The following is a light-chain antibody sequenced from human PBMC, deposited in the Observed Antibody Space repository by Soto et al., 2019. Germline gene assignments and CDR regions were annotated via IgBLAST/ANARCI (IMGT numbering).Light chain of an antibody. CDR3: SSYAGTPFV. V-gene: IGLV2-8*01. CDR1: SSDVGRYNY. J-gene: IGLJ1*01. CDR2: EVN. Sequence: HSALTQRPSASGPPGQSVTISCTGTSSDVGRYNYVSWYQQHPGKAPKLMISEVNKRASGAPDRFSGSKSGNTASLTVSGLQAEDEADYYCSSYAGTPFVFGTGTKFTVL.